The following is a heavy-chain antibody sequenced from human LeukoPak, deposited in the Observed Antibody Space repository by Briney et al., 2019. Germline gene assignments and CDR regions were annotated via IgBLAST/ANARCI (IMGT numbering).Heavy chain of an antibody. Sequence: GGSLRLSCAASGFIFSTYSMNWVRQAPGKGLEWVSSISSSTSYIYYADSVKGRFTISRDNAKNSLYLQMNSLRPEDTAVYYCARARFLGDTLLNYWGQGTLVTVSS. CDR3: ARARFLGDTLLNY. CDR2: ISSSTSYI. V-gene: IGHV3-21*01. D-gene: IGHD1-26*01. J-gene: IGHJ4*02. CDR1: GFIFSTYS.